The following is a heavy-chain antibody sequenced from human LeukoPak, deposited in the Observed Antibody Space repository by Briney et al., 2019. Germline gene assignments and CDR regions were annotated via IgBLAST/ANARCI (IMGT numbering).Heavy chain of an antibody. V-gene: IGHV3-23*01. CDR3: AKPPRWQQLPRFDY. CDR1: GFTFSNYA. Sequence: GGSLRLSCAASGFTFSNYAMSWVRQAPGKGLGWVSGISGSDESTYHADSVKGRFTISRDNFKNTLYLQMNSLRAEDTAVYYCAKPPRWQQLPRFDYWGQGTLVTVSS. J-gene: IGHJ4*02. CDR2: ISGSDEST. D-gene: IGHD6-13*01.